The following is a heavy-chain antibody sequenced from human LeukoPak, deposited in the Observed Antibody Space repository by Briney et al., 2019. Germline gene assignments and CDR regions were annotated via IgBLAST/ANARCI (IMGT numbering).Heavy chain of an antibody. J-gene: IGHJ4*02. Sequence: SETLSLTCTVSGGSISSYYWSWIRQPPGKGLEWIGYIYYSGSTNYNPSLKSRVTISVDTSKNQFSLKLSSVTAADTAVYYCARTYNGNSHFDYWGQGTLVTVSS. CDR1: GGSISSYY. CDR3: ARTYNGNSHFDY. V-gene: IGHV4-59*08. CDR2: IYYSGST. D-gene: IGHD4-23*01.